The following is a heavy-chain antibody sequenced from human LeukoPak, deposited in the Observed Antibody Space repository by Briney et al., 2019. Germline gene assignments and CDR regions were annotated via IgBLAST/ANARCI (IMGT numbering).Heavy chain of an antibody. CDR3: AREYYYDSSGFDY. CDR1: GYTFTGYY. V-gene: IGHV1-2*02. Sequence: ASVKVSCKASGYTFTGYYMHWVRQAPGQGLEWMGWINPNSGGTNYAQKFQSRVTMTRDTSISTAYMELSRLRSDDTAVYYCAREYYYDSSGFDYWGQGTLVTVSS. CDR2: INPNSGGT. D-gene: IGHD3-22*01. J-gene: IGHJ4*02.